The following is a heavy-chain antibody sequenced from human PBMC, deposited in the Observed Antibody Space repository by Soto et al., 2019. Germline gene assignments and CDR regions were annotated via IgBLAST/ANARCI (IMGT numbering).Heavy chain of an antibody. CDR1: GYTFTSYD. Sequence: GASVKVSCKASGYTFTSYDINWVRQATGQGLEWMGWMNPNSGNTGYAQKFQGRVTMTRNTSISTAYMELSSLRSEDTAVYYCARGLLYEQLAPQGLDYWGQGTLVTVS. CDR3: ARGLLYEQLAPQGLDY. D-gene: IGHD6-6*01. J-gene: IGHJ4*02. CDR2: MNPNSGNT. V-gene: IGHV1-8*01.